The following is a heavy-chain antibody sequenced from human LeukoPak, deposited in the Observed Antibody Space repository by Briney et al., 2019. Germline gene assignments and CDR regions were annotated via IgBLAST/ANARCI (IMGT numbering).Heavy chain of an antibody. V-gene: IGHV1-18*01. CDR1: GDTFTTYG. J-gene: IGHJ4*02. CDR3: ARGLSCSGNTCYAAHFDS. CDR2: ISGYNGNT. Sequence: ASVKVSCKASGDTFTTYGITWVRQAPGQGLEWMGWISGYNGNTEYTQKFQGRVAMTRDTSTSTAYMELGSLRSDDTAVYYCARGLSCSGNTCYAAHFDSWGQGTLVTVSS. D-gene: IGHD2-15*01.